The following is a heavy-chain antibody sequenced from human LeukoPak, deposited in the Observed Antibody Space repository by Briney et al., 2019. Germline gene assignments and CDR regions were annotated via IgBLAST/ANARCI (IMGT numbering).Heavy chain of an antibody. J-gene: IGHJ4*02. Sequence: GESLKISCKGPGYSFTTYWIGWVRQLPGKGLEGMGIIYPGDSDTRYSPSFQGQVTISADKSIKTAYLQWSSLKASDTAMYYCTRRHSGSYSAGHWGQGTLVAVSS. CDR3: TRRHSGSYSAGH. CDR2: IYPGDSDT. CDR1: GYSFTTYW. D-gene: IGHD1-26*01. V-gene: IGHV5-51*01.